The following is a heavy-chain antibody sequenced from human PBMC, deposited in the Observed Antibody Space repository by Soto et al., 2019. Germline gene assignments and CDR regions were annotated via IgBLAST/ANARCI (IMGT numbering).Heavy chain of an antibody. Sequence: QVQLVESGGGVVQPGSSLRLSCAASGFIFSSYGMHWVRQAAGKGLEWVAVISNDGSNKYYAESVKGRFTISRDNSKNMLYLQMNSLRAEDTAVYHCARGGTSMIVVGAFDDWGQGALVTVSS. CDR1: GFIFSSYG. CDR2: ISNDGSNK. J-gene: IGHJ4*02. CDR3: ARGGTSMIVVGAFDD. D-gene: IGHD3-22*01. V-gene: IGHV3-30*03.